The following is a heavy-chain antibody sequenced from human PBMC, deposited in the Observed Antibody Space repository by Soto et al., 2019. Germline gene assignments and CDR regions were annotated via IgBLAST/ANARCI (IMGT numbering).Heavy chain of an antibody. CDR2: ISGSGSST. CDR3: AKRPVLAAISRLHYFDY. J-gene: IGHJ4*02. V-gene: IGHV3-23*01. Sequence: EVQLLESGGGLVQPGGSLRLSCAASGFTFSSYAMSWVRQAPGKGLEWVSAISGSGSSTYYADSVTGRFTISRDNSKNTLYLQMNSLRAEDTAVYFCAKRPVLAAISRLHYFDYWGQGTLVTVSS. CDR1: GFTFSSYA. D-gene: IGHD2-15*01.